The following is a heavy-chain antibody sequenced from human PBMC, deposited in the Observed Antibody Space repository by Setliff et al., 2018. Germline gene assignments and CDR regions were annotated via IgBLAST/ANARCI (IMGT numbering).Heavy chain of an antibody. CDR2: ISHSGAT. Sequence: PSETLSLTCTVSGDSMSDHHWSWVRQSPGKGLDWIGYISHSGATKYNPSLKSRVAISIDVSKKQFSLELSSVTPADTAKYYCARLKYYNSGTYWGNWDYYSGMDVWGKGTTVTVSS. CDR3: ARLKYYNSGTYWGNWDYYSGMDV. J-gene: IGHJ6*04. V-gene: IGHV4-59*11. CDR1: GDSMSDHH. D-gene: IGHD3-22*01.